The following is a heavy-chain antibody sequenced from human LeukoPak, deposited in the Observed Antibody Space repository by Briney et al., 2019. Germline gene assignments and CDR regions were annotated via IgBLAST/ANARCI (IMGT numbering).Heavy chain of an antibody. CDR1: GYSFTSYW. CDR2: IYPGDSDT. J-gene: IGHJ3*02. Sequence: GESLKISCKGSGYSFTSYWIGWVRQMPGKGLEWLGIIYPGDSDTRCSPSFQGQVTISADKSISTAYLQWSSLKASDTAMYYCARDPFDYGDYDLDSFAFDIWGQGTMVTVSS. D-gene: IGHD4-17*01. V-gene: IGHV5-51*01. CDR3: ARDPFDYGDYDLDSFAFDI.